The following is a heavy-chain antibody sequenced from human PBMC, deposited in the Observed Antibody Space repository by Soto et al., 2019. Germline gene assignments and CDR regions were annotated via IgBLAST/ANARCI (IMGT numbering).Heavy chain of an antibody. V-gene: IGHV4-30-4*01. CDR2: IYYSGST. CDR1: GGSISGGDYY. J-gene: IGHJ4*02. D-gene: IGHD5-18*01. Sequence: PSETLSLTCTVSGGSISGGDYYWRWIRQPPGKGLEWIGYIYYSGSTYYNPSPKSRLTISVDTSKNQFSLKLSSVTAADTAVYYCASSRYGYTFYDYWGQGTLVTVSS. CDR3: ASSRYGYTFYDY.